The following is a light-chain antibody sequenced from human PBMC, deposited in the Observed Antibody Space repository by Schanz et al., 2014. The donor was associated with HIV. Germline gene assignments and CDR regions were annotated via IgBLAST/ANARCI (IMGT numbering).Light chain of an antibody. V-gene: IGLV2-14*02. CDR3: NSYTRTSTPV. J-gene: IGLJ2*01. CDR2: EIS. Sequence: QSVLTQPASVSGSPGQSITISCTGTSSDVGSYNLVSWYQQYPGKAPKLMIYEISKWPSGVSNRFSGSKSGNTASLTISGLQAEDEADYYCNSYTRTSTPVFGGGTKLTVL. CDR1: SSDVGSYNL.